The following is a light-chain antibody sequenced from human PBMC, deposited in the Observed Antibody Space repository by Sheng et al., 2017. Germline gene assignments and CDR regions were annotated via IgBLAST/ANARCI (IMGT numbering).Light chain of an antibody. CDR2: KDT. Sequence: SYELTQPSSVSVSPGQTARITCSGNILAKKNMLGGSSRSQARPLVLMIYKDTERPSGIPERFSGSSSGTTVNLTISGAQIEDEADYYCYSATDNNLLFGGGTKLTVL. V-gene: IGLV3-27*01. J-gene: IGLJ2*01. CDR3: YSATDNNLL. CDR1: ILAKKN.